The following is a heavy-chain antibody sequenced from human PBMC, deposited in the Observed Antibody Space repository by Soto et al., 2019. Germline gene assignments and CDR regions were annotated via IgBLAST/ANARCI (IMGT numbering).Heavy chain of an antibody. CDR2: IDPSDSYT. Sequence: GESLKISCKGSGYSFTSYWISWVRQMPGKGLEWMGRIDPSDSYTNYSPSFQGHVTISADKSISTAYLQWSSLKASDTAMYYCARGGIAVDQFPVHNWLDPWGQGTLVAVYS. D-gene: IGHD6-19*01. J-gene: IGHJ5*02. CDR1: GYSFTSYW. V-gene: IGHV5-10-1*01. CDR3: ARGGIAVDQFPVHNWLDP.